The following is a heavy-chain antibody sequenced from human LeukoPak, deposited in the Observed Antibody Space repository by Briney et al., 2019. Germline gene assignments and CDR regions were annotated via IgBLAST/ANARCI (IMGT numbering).Heavy chain of an antibody. CDR2: INHSGST. J-gene: IGHJ4*02. CDR1: GGSFSGYY. Sequence: PSETLSLTCAVHGGSFSGYYWSWIRQPPGKGLEWIGEINHSGSTNYNPSLKSRVTISVDTSKNQFSLKLSSVTAADTAVYYCARGGYSSGFCGRSKLCPYYFDYWGQGTLVTVSS. CDR3: ARGGYSSGFCGRSKLCPYYFDY. V-gene: IGHV4-34*01. D-gene: IGHD2-15*01.